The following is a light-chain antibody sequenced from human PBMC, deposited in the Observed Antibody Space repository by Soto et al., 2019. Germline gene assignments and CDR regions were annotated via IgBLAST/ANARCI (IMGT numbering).Light chain of an antibody. CDR3: QQYNSWPPIT. V-gene: IGKV3-15*01. CDR1: KSVSSN. Sequence: EIILTQSPDTLSLSPGERATLSCRASKSVSSNLAWYQQRPGQAPRLVIYGASTRATGIPARFSGGGSGTEFTLTISSLQSEDFAVYYCQQYNSWPPITFGQGTRLEIK. J-gene: IGKJ5*01. CDR2: GAS.